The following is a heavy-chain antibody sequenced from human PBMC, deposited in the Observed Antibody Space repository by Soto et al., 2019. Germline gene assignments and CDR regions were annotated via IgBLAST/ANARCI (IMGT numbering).Heavy chain of an antibody. CDR3: ARLHSHGTYGMDV. V-gene: IGHV1-69*13. Sequence: ASVKVSCKASGGSFTYTLSWVRQAPGQGLEWMGGIIPIFGTANYAQKFQGRVTITADESTKTAYIELSTLRSEDTAVYYCARLHSHGTYGMDVWGQGTTVTVSS. CDR1: GGSFTYT. CDR2: IIPIFGTA. J-gene: IGHJ6*02. D-gene: IGHD5-18*01.